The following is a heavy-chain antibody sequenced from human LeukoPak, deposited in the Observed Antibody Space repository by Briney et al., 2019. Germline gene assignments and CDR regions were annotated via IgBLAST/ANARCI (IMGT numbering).Heavy chain of an antibody. CDR2: IYTGGSA. J-gene: IGHJ4*02. CDR3: ARGCGDY. V-gene: IGHV3-66*02. Sequence: QPGGSLRLSCAASGFTVSHYYMSWVRQAPGKGLEWVSLIYTGGSAYYSDSVKGRFTTSRDNSKNTLYLQMNSLRAEDTAVYYCARGCGDYWGQGTLVTVSS. D-gene: IGHD4/OR15-4a*01. CDR1: GFTVSHYY.